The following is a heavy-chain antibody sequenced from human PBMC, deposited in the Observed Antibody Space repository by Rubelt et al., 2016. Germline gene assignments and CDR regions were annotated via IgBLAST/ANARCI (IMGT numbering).Heavy chain of an antibody. CDR3: TRDSSATNYYYGMDV. D-gene: IGHD1-14*01. CDR1: GFTFYTYA. CDR2: ISQSGSNS. V-gene: IGHV3-23*04. J-gene: IGHJ6*02. Sequence: EVQLVESGGGLVQPGGSLRLSCAASGFTFYTYAMTWVRQAPGKGLEWVSAISQSGSNSYYADSVKGRFTISTDNSKNTHRWQMNSLGGEETAVDYCTRDSSATNYYYGMDVWGQGTAVTVSS.